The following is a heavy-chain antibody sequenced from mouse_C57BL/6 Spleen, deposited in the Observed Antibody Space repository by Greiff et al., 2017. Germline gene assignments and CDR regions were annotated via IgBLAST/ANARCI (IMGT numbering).Heavy chain of an antibody. J-gene: IGHJ1*03. Sequence: QVQLQQSGAELVKPGASVKMSCKASGYTFTSYWITWVKQRPGQGLEWIGDIYPGSGSTNYNEKFKSKATLTVDTSSSTAYMQLSSLTSEDSAVYYCARRRDGYDWDFDVWGTGTTVTVSS. CDR3: ARRRDGYDWDFDV. D-gene: IGHD2-2*01. CDR1: GYTFTSYW. V-gene: IGHV1-55*01. CDR2: IYPGSGST.